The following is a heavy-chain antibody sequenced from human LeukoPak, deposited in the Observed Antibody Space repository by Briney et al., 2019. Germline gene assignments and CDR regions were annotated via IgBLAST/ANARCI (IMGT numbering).Heavy chain of an antibody. J-gene: IGHJ4*02. V-gene: IGHV4-59*08. CDR3: ARGSYDVLTGYSTFGEY. D-gene: IGHD3-9*01. Sequence: SETLSLTCTVSGVSISSYYWSWIRQPPGKGLEWIGYIYYSGSTYYNPSLKSRVTVSLDTSKNQFSLKLSSVTAADTAVYYCARGSYDVLTGYSTFGEYWGQGTLLTVSS. CDR2: IYYSGST. CDR1: GVSISSYY.